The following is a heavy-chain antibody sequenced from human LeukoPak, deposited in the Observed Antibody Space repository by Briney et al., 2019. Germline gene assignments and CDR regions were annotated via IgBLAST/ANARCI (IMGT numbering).Heavy chain of an antibody. J-gene: IGHJ4*02. CDR1: GFASSNYW. CDR2: IKQDGSAK. D-gene: IGHD6-13*01. V-gene: IGHV3-7*05. CDR3: ARLTISITWYWDK. Sequence: GGSLRLSCAASGFASSNYWMSWVRQAPGKGLEWVANIKQDGSAKFYVDSVKGRFTVSRDNAKNSLSLQMNSLRAEDTAVYHCARLTISITWYWDKWGQGTRVTVSS.